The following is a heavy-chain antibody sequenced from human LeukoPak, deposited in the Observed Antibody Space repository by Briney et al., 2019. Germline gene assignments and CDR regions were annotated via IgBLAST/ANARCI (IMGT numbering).Heavy chain of an antibody. CDR3: ARGPITMIVVVIGKGAFDI. V-gene: IGHV4-34*01. CDR1: GGSFSGYY. Sequence: PSETLSLTCAVYGGSFSGYYWSWIRQPPGKGLEWIGEINHSGSTNYNPSLKSRVTISVDKSKNQFSLKLSSVTAADTAVYYCARGPITMIVVVIGKGAFDIWGQGTMVTVSS. J-gene: IGHJ3*02. D-gene: IGHD3-22*01. CDR2: INHSGST.